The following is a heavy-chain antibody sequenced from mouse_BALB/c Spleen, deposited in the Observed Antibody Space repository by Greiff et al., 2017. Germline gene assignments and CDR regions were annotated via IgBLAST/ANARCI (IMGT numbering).Heavy chain of an antibody. Sequence: EVHLVESGGGLVQPGGSRKLSCAASGFTFSSFGMHWVRQAPEKGLEWVAYISSGSSTIYYADTVKGRFTISRDNPKNTLFLQMTSLRSEDTAMYYCARSPYAGSSYEFAYWGQGTLVTVSA. CDR2: ISSGSSTI. J-gene: IGHJ3*01. D-gene: IGHD1-1*01. CDR3: ARSPYAGSSYEFAY. CDR1: GFTFSSFG. V-gene: IGHV5-17*02.